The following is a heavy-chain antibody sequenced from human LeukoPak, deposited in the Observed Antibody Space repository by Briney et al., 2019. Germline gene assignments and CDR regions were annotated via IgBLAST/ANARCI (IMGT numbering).Heavy chain of an antibody. Sequence: GGSLRLSCAASGFTFSSYSMNWIRQAPGKGLEWVSYISSSGSTIYYADSVKGRFTISRDNAKNSLYLQMNSLRAEDTAVYYCARQAGSRDGYSLGDYWGQGTLVTVSS. V-gene: IGHV3-48*04. CDR3: ARQAGSRDGYSLGDY. D-gene: IGHD5-24*01. CDR1: GFTFSSYS. J-gene: IGHJ4*02. CDR2: ISSSGSTI.